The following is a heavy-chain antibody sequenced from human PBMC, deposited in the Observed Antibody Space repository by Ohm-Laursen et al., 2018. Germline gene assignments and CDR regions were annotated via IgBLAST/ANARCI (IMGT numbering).Heavy chain of an antibody. V-gene: IGHV3-48*03. CDR2: ISSSATII. D-gene: IGHD3-22*01. CDR1: GFTFNSYE. Sequence: SLRLSCTASGFTFNSYEMNWVRQAPGKGLEWLSYISSSATIIYYADSVKGRFTISRDNAKNSLYLQMNSLRAEDTAVYYCARGLYSYDSSGYPALWGQGTLVTVSS. CDR3: ARGLYSYDSSGYPAL. J-gene: IGHJ4*02.